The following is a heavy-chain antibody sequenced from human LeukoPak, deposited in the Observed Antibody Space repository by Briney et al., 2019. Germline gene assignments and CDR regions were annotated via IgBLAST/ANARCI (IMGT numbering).Heavy chain of an antibody. CDR1: RFTVSSYS. V-gene: IGHV3-21*01. CDR3: AREMDAAAGTSWFDP. J-gene: IGHJ5*02. D-gene: IGHD6-13*01. Sequence: GGSLRLSCAASRFTVSSYSMNWVRQAPGKGLEWVSSISSSSSYIYYADSVKGRFTISRDNAKNSLYLQMNSLRAEDTAVYYCAREMDAAAGTSWFDPWGQGTLVTVSS. CDR2: ISSSSSYI.